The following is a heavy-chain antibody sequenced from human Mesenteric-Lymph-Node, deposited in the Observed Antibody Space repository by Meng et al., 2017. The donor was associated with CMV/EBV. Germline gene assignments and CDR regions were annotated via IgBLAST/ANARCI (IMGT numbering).Heavy chain of an antibody. V-gene: IGHV1-69*01. CDR2: IIPFLGTA. CDR1: A. Sequence: AINWVRQAPGQGLEWMGGIIPFLGTADYAQKFQGRVTFTADESTNTAYMDLSRLRSEDTAVYYCAKVQESINVGGYSGSDPVFALDVWGQGTMVTVSS. D-gene: IGHD5-12*01. J-gene: IGHJ3*01. CDR3: AKVQESINVGGYSGSDPVFALDV.